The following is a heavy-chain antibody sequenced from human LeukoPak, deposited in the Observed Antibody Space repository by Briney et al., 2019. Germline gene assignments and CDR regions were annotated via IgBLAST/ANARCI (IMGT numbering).Heavy chain of an antibody. CDR1: GYTFTSYG. D-gene: IGHD2-8*01. J-gene: IGHJ4*02. CDR2: ISAYNGNT. V-gene: IGHV1-18*01. Sequence: ASVKVSCKASGYTFTSYGISWVRQAPGQGLEWMGWISAYNGNTNYAQKLQGRVTMTTDTSTSTAYMEVTSLRSDDTAVYYCARYGDCSNGVCYFDNWGQGTLVTVSS. CDR3: ARYGDCSNGVCYFDN.